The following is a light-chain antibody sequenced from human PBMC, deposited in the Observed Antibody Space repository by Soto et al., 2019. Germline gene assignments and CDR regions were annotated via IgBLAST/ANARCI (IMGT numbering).Light chain of an antibody. Sequence: QSVLTQPPSASGTPGQRVTISCSGSSSNIGSNTVNWYQQLPGTAPKLLIYSNNQRPSGVPDRFSGSKSGTPASLAISGLQSEDEADYYCAAWDDSLNGHVFGTGTKVTVL. CDR2: SNN. CDR1: SSNIGSNT. CDR3: AAWDDSLNGHV. V-gene: IGLV1-44*01. J-gene: IGLJ1*01.